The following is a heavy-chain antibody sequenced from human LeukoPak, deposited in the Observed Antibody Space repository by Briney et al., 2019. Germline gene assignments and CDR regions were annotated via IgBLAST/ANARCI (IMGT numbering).Heavy chain of an antibody. CDR1: GGSISSSSYY. CDR3: ARGGSGSNFDY. Sequence: SETLSLTCTVSGGSISSSSYYWGWIRQPPGKGLEWIGSIYYSGSTYYNPSLKSRVTISVDTSKNQFSLKLSSVTAADTAVYYCARGGSGSNFDYWGQGTLVTVSS. J-gene: IGHJ4*02. V-gene: IGHV4-39*07. D-gene: IGHD3-10*01. CDR2: IYYSGST.